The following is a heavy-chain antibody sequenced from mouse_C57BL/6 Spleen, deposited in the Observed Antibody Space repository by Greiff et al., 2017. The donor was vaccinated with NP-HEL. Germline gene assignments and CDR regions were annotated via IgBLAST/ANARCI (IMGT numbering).Heavy chain of an antibody. D-gene: IGHD2-1*01. CDR3: ANNYDGNYDYAMDY. J-gene: IGHJ4*01. CDR1: GYSFTDYN. Sequence: EVQLQQSGPELVKPGASVKISCKASGYSFTDYNMNWVKQSNGKSLEWIGVINPNYGTTSYNQKFKGKATLTVDQSSSTAYMQLNSLTSEDSAVYYGANNYDGNYDYAMDYWGQGTSVTVSS. CDR2: INPNYGTT. V-gene: IGHV1-39*01.